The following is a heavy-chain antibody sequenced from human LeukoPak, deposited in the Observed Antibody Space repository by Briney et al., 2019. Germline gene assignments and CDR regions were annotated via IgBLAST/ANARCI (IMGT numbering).Heavy chain of an antibody. CDR3: AKDTANGSYYYYGMDV. Sequence: PGGSLRLSCAASGFTFSSYGMHWVRQAPGKGLEWVAVISYDGSNKYYADSVKGRFTISRDNSKNTLYLQMNSLRAEDTAVYYCAKDTANGSYYYYGMDVWGQGTTVTVSS. J-gene: IGHJ6*02. CDR1: GFTFSSYG. CDR2: ISYDGSNK. V-gene: IGHV3-30*18. D-gene: IGHD2-8*01.